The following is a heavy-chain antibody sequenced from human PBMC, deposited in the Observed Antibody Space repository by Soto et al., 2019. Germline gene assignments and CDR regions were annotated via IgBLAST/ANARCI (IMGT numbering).Heavy chain of an antibody. V-gene: IGHV3-11*01. CDR2: ISSSGSTR. Sequence: GGSMRLSCAASGFPFSDYDMSWIRQAPGKGLEWVSYISSSGSTRYYADSVKGRFTISRDNAKNSLYLQMNSLRAEDTAVYYCARESPFDPWGQGTLVTVSS. CDR3: ARESPFDP. J-gene: IGHJ5*02. CDR1: GFPFSDYD.